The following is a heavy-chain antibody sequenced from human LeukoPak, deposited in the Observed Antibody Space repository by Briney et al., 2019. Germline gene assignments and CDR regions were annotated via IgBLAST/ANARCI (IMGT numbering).Heavy chain of an antibody. J-gene: IGHJ4*02. CDR1: GFIFSSYP. Sequence: PGGSLSLSCSTSGFIFSSYPMHWVRQPPGKGLEYVSGITSNGDSTNYADSVKGRFTISRDNSKNTLSLHMSSLRAEDTAVYYCVKDQGEYSSSWYYFDNWGQGTLVTVSS. CDR2: ITSNGDST. D-gene: IGHD6-13*01. V-gene: IGHV3-64D*06. CDR3: VKDQGEYSSSWYYFDN.